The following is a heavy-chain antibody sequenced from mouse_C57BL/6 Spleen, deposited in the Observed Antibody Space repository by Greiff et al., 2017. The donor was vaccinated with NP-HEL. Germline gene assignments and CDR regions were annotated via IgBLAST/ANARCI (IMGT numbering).Heavy chain of an antibody. D-gene: IGHD2-10*01. CDR2: ISDGGSYT. V-gene: IGHV5-4*01. Sequence: EVKLMESGGGLVKPGGSLKLSCAASGFTFSSYAMSWVRQTPEKRLEWVATISDGGSYTYYPDNVKGRFTISRDNAKNNLYLQMSNLKSEDTAMYYCARDPLLFYAMDDWGQGTSVTVSS. J-gene: IGHJ4*01. CDR3: ARDPLLFYAMDD. CDR1: GFTFSSYA.